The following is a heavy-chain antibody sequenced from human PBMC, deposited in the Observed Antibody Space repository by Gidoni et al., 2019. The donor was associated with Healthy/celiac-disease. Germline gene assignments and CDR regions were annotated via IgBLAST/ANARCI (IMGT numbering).Heavy chain of an antibody. CDR3: AISRPMTTVTTVLKNACDI. V-gene: IGHV4-39*01. CDR2: IYYSGST. D-gene: IGHD4-17*01. CDR1: GGSISSSSYY. Sequence: QLQLPDSGPGLVKPSETLYLTCTVSGGSISSSSYYLGWIRQPPGKGLEWIGSIYYSGSTYYIPSLKSRVTISVDTSKNQFSLKLSAVTAADTSVYSFAISRPMTTVTTVLKNACDIWGQVTIVTVSS. J-gene: IGHJ3*02.